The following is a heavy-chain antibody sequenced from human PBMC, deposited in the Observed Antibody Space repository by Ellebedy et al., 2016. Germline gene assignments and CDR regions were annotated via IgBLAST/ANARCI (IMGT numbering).Heavy chain of an antibody. D-gene: IGHD4-17*01. CDR3: ARSDYGAQFDY. CDR2: IYYSGST. V-gene: IGHV4-61*05. Sequence: SETLSLTXTVSGGSISSSSYYWGWIRQPPGKGLEWIGYIYYSGSTNYNPSLKSRVTISVDTSKNQFSLKLSSVTAADTAVYYCARSDYGAQFDYWGQGTLVTVSS. CDR1: GGSISSSSYY. J-gene: IGHJ4*02.